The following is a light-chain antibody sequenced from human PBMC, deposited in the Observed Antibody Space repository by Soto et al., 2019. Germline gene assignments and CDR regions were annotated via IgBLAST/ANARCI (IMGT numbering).Light chain of an antibody. CDR1: QSISSY. V-gene: IGKV1-5*01. CDR3: QQYNSYL. CDR2: DAS. Sequence: DIQMTQSPSPLSASVGDRVTITCRASQSISSYLNWYQQKPGKAPKLLIFDASSLQSGVPSRFSGSGSGTEFTLTISSLQPDDFATYYCQQYNSYLFGQGTKVDIK. J-gene: IGKJ1*01.